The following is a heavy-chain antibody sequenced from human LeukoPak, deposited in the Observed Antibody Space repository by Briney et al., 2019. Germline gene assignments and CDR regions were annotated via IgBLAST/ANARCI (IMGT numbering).Heavy chain of an antibody. CDR3: TRVGYIDEGIDY. V-gene: IGHV3-23*01. CDR1: GFTFSNYP. CDR2: ISESGDVT. Sequence: PGGSLRLSCEASGFTFSNYPMSWVRQAPGRGLEWVSVISESGDVTHYADAMKGRFTISRDNAKNSLYLQMNSLRAEDTAIYYCTRVGYIDEGIDYWGQGTLVTVSS. J-gene: IGHJ4*02. D-gene: IGHD5-12*01.